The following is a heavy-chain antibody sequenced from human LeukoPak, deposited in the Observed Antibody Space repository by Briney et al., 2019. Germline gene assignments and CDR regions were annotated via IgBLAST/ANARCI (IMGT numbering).Heavy chain of an antibody. CDR2: INSDGST. J-gene: IGHJ4*01. CDR3: ATDGAYGLTH. CDR1: GVSFSRTW. V-gene: IGHV3-74*01. Sequence: PGGSLRLSCAASGVSFSRTWMHWVRHAPGKGLVWVSHINSDGSTTYADSVKGRFTISRDNTKDMVYLQMNSLRAEDTAVYYCATDGAYGLTHWGQGTLVTVSS. D-gene: IGHD3-16*01.